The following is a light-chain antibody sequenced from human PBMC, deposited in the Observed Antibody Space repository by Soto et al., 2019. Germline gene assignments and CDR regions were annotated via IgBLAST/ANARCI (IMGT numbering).Light chain of an antibody. Sequence: QSVLTQPASVSGSPGQSITISCTGTSSDVGAYNYDSWYQQHPGKVPKLIIYDVNNRPSGVSNRFSGSKSGNTASLTISGLQTEDEADYYCNSYTSATTYVFGTGTKVTVL. CDR3: NSYTSATTYV. J-gene: IGLJ1*01. CDR2: DVN. V-gene: IGLV2-14*01. CDR1: SSDVGAYNY.